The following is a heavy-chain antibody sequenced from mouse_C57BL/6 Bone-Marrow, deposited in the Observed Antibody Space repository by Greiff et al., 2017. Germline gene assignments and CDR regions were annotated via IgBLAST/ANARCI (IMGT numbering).Heavy chain of an antibody. CDR1: GFTFSSYA. D-gene: IGHD2-12*01. J-gene: IGHJ4*01. Sequence: EVTLVESGGGLVKPGGSLKLSCAASGFTFSSYAMSWVRQTPEKRLEWVATISDGGSYTYYPDNVKGRFTISRDNAKNNLYLQMSHLKSEDTAMYYCARDNYYSQEDYYAMDYWGQGTSVTVSS. CDR2: ISDGGSYT. V-gene: IGHV5-4*01. CDR3: ARDNYYSQEDYYAMDY.